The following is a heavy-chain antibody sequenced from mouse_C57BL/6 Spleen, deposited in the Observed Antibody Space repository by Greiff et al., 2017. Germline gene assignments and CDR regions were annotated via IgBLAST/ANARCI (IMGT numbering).Heavy chain of an antibody. D-gene: IGHD2-5*01. Sequence: VQLKESGPELVKPGASVKISCKASGYSFTDYNMNWVKQSNGKSLEWIGVINPNYGTTSYNQKFKGKATLTVDQSSSTAYMQLNSLTSEDSAVYYCARAYYSNYGGYFDYWGQGTTRTVSS. J-gene: IGHJ2*01. CDR2: INPNYGTT. V-gene: IGHV1-39*01. CDR3: ARAYYSNYGGYFDY. CDR1: GYSFTDYN.